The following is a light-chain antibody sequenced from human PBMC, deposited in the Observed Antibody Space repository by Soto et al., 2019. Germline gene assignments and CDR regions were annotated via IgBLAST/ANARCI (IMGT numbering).Light chain of an antibody. J-gene: IGKJ1*01. V-gene: IGKV3-15*01. CDR2: DAI. CDR3: QQYNNWPRT. Sequence: EIVLTQSPGTLSLSPGERATLSCRASQNIHNHMSWFLQKPGQTPRLLIYDAIIRAPDVPARFSGSGSGTEFTLTISSLQSEDFAVYYCQQYNNWPRTFGQGTKVDIK. CDR1: QNIHNH.